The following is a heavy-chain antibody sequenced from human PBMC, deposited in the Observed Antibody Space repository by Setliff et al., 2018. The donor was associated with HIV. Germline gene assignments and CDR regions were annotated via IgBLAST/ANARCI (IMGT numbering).Heavy chain of an antibody. Sequence: ASVKVSCKASGYTFTGYFIHLLRQAPGQGLEWMGRINPNSGDTNYAQKFQGRVTMTRDTSISTAYMELSGLRSDDTAVYYCASKVFCTNGVCLDAFDIWGQGTMVTVSS. CDR3: ASKVFCTNGVCLDAFDI. D-gene: IGHD2-8*01. V-gene: IGHV1-2*06. CDR2: INPNSGDT. CDR1: GYTFTGYF. J-gene: IGHJ3*02.